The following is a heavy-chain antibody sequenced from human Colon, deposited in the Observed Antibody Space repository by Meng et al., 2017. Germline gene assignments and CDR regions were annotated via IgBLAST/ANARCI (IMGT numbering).Heavy chain of an antibody. V-gene: IGHV4-4*03. CDR2: IYLSGSP. CDR1: GGSISSSND. CDR3: ARHGGWHFDY. D-gene: IGHD6-19*01. Sequence: EAGPGLVEPPGTLSPTCAVSGGSISSSNDWSWVRQPPGKGLEWIGQIYLSGSPSYNPSLESRVTISVDKSKNQLSLRLTSVTAADTAIYYCARHGGWHFDYWGQGTLVTVSS. J-gene: IGHJ4*02.